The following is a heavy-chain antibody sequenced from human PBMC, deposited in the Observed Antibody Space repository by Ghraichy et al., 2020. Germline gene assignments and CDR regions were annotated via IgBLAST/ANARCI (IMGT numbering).Heavy chain of an antibody. CDR3: ARDLYPSYGSGSYYFDY. CDR1: GYTFTSYG. CDR2: ISAYNGNT. D-gene: IGHD3-10*01. Sequence: ASVKVSCKASGYTFTSYGISWVRQAPGQGLEWMGWISAYNGNTNYAQKLQGRVTMTTDTSTSTAYMELRSLRSDDTAVYYCARDLYPSYGSGSYYFDYWGQGTLVTVSS. V-gene: IGHV1-18*04. J-gene: IGHJ4*02.